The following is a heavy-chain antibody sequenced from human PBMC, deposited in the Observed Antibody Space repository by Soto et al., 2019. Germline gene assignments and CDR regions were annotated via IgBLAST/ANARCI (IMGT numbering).Heavy chain of an antibody. V-gene: IGHV4-34*01. CDR1: GGSFSGYY. CDR2: INHSGST. J-gene: IGHJ3*02. CDR3: AIARFLEWSPAGNI. Sequence: SETLSLTCAVYGGSFSGYYWSWIRQPPGKGLEWIGEINHSGSTDYNPSLKSRVTISVNTPKNQLSLKLSSVTAADTAVYYCAIARFLEWSPAGNIWGQGTMGTVSS. D-gene: IGHD3-3*01.